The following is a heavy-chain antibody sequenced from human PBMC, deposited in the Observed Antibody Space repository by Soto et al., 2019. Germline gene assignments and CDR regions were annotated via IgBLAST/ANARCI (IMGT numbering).Heavy chain of an antibody. D-gene: IGHD3-10*01. CDR1: GYTFTSYG. CDR3: ARLTMAQDAFDI. CDR2: ISAYNGKT. J-gene: IGHJ3*02. Sequence: GASMKVSCKASGYTFTSYGISWVRQAPGQGLEWMGWISAYNGKTNYAQKLQGRATMTTDTSTSTAYMELRSLRSDDTAVFYCARLTMAQDAFDIWGQGTMVTVSS. V-gene: IGHV1-18*01.